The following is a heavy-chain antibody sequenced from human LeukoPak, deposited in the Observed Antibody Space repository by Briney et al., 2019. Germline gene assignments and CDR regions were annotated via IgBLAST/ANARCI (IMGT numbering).Heavy chain of an antibody. CDR2: IWYDGSNI. D-gene: IGHD3-22*01. CDR3: AKDYYETSGYFDS. V-gene: IGHV3-33*06. CDR1: GFTFSSYG. Sequence: GGSLRLSCAASGFTFSSYGMHWVRQAPGKGLEWVAVIWYDGSNIYYADSVRGRFTVPRDNSKNTVDLQMSSLRAEDTAIYYCAKDYYETSGYFDSWGQVSLVSVSS. J-gene: IGHJ4*02.